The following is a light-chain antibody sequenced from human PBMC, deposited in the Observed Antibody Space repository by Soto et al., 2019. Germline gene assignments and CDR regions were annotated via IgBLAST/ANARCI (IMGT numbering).Light chain of an antibody. J-gene: IGKJ1*01. Sequence: EIVLTQSPSTLSVSPGERASLSCRASQSVSNNLACYQVKPGQAPILLIYGASTRATDIPDRFSGGGSGTDFTLTISRLEPEDFAVYFCHQYGDSPQTFGQGTKVDI. V-gene: IGKV3-20*01. CDR3: HQYGDSPQT. CDR2: GAS. CDR1: QSVSNN.